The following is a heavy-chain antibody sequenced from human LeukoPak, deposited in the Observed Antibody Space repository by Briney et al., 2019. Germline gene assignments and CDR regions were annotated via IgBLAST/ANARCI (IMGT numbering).Heavy chain of an antibody. Sequence: SETLSLTCAVYGGSFSDYHWSWIRQPPGKGLEWIWEINHSGTTKYNPSLKSRVTISVDTSKNQFSLKLGSVTAADTAVYYCATEMATLYCFDYWGQGTLVTVSS. CDR3: ATEMATLYCFDY. V-gene: IGHV4-34*01. CDR1: GGSFSDYH. D-gene: IGHD5-24*01. J-gene: IGHJ4*02. CDR2: INHSGTT.